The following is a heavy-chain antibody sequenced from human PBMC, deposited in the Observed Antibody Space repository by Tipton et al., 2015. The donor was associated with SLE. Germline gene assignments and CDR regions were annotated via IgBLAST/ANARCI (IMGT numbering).Heavy chain of an antibody. V-gene: IGHV4-39*07. D-gene: IGHD3-10*01. CDR2: MYSRGST. CDR1: GGSISSTQYF. CDR3: ARLQVLSESFGIDH. J-gene: IGHJ4*02. Sequence: TLSLTCTVSGGSISSTQYFWGWIRQPPGKGLEWIASMYSRGSTYYNPSLKSRVTTSVDTSKNQFSLKLTSVTAADTAVYYCARLQVLSESFGIDHWGQGSLVTVSS.